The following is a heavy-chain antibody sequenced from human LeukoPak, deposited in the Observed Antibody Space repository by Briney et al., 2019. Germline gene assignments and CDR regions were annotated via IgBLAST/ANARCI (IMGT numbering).Heavy chain of an antibody. CDR1: GFTFSSYG. D-gene: IGHD4-17*01. J-gene: IGHJ3*02. CDR3: ARNMTTRAFDI. Sequence: GGSLRLSCAASGFTFSSYGMNWVRQAPGKGLEWVSYISSSSSTIYYADSVKGRFTVSRDNAKNSLYLQMNSLRAEDTAVYFCARNMTTRAFDIWGQGTMVTVSS. CDR2: ISSSSSTI. V-gene: IGHV3-48*01.